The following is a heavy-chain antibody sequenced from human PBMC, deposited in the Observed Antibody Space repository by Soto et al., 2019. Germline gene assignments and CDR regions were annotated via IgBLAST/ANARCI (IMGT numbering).Heavy chain of an antibody. V-gene: IGHV1-18*01. CDR2: ISSYNGDT. D-gene: IGHD5-12*01. Sequence: QVQLEQSGAEVKKPGASVKGSCKASGYTFTRSGISWVRQAPGQGPEWMGWISSYNGDTNYAQTFQGRVTMTTDTSPSTAYRELRSPRSDDTGVYYCAREGVAPYYYYGMDVWGQGTPVTVSS. J-gene: IGHJ6*02. CDR1: GYTFTRSG. CDR3: AREGVAPYYYYGMDV.